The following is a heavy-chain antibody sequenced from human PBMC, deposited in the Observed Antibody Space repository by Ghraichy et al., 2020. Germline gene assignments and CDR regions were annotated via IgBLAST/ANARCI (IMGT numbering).Heavy chain of an antibody. CDR1: GFTFSSYA. V-gene: IGHV3-23*01. Sequence: GGSLRLSCAASGFTFSSYAMSWVRQAPGKGLEWVSAISGSGGSTYYADSVKGRFTISRDNSKNTLYLQMNSLRAEDTAVYYCVRNVRGSYRYTEDAFDIWGQGTMVTVSS. CDR3: VRNVRGSYRYTEDAFDI. D-gene: IGHD3-16*02. CDR2: ISGSGGST. J-gene: IGHJ3*02.